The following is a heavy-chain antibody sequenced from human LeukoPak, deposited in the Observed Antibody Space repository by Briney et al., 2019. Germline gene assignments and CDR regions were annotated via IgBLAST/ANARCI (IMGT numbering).Heavy chain of an antibody. CDR1: GFTFSSYS. J-gene: IGHJ3*02. V-gene: IGHV3-21*01. Sequence: SGGSLRLSCAASGFTFSSYSMNWVRQAPGKGLEWVSSISSSSSYIYYADSVKGRFTISRDNAKNSLYLQMNSLRAEDTAVYYCARAAGDGYNYVEAFDIWGQGTMVTVSS. CDR2: ISSSSSYI. D-gene: IGHD5-24*01. CDR3: ARAAGDGYNYVEAFDI.